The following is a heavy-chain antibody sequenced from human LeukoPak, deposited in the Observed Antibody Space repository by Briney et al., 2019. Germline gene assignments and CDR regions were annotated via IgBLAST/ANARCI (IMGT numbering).Heavy chain of an antibody. D-gene: IGHD1-14*01. V-gene: IGHV3-30*02. CDR3: AKDVNTGGDYFDY. J-gene: IGHJ4*02. CDR2: IRYDGSIK. Sequence: PGGSLRLSCAASGFIFRNSGMHWVRQALGKGLEWVAFIRYDGSIKYYADSVNGRFTISRDNSKNTLYLQMNSLRAEDKAVYYCAKDVNTGGDYFDYWGQGTLVTVSS. CDR1: GFIFRNSG.